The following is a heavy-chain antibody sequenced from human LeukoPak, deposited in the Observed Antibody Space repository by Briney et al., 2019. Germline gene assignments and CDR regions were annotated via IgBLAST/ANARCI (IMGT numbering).Heavy chain of an antibody. CDR1: GFTFNNYG. Sequence: GGSLRLSCAASGFTFNNYGMHWVRQAPGEGLEWVAVISYDGSNKYYADSVKGRFTISRDNSKNTLYLQMNSLRAEDTAVYYCAKDRGGSYFWGAFDIWGQGTMVTVSS. V-gene: IGHV3-30*18. CDR2: ISYDGSNK. D-gene: IGHD1-26*01. CDR3: AKDRGGSYFWGAFDI. J-gene: IGHJ3*02.